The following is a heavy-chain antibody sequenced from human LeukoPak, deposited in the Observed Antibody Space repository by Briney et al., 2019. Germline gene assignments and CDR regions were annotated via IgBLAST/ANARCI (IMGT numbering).Heavy chain of an antibody. J-gene: IGHJ4*02. V-gene: IGHV1-2*02. D-gene: IGHD2-21*02. CDR2: INPNGGGT. Sequence: GASVKVSCKASGYTFTGYYMHWVRQAPGQGLEWMGWINPNGGGTNYAQNFQGRVTMTRDTSITTVYMEVSGLTSDDTAVYYCARAVRVTTDFDCWGQGTLVTVSS. CDR1: GYTFTGYY. CDR3: ARAVRVTTDFDC.